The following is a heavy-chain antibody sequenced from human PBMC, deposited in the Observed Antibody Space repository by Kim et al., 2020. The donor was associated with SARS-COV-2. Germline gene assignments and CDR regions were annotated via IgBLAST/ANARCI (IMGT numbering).Heavy chain of an antibody. V-gene: IGHV4-38-2*02. CDR2: IYHSGST. J-gene: IGHJ4*02. CDR1: GYSISSGYY. Sequence: SETLSLTCTVSGYSISSGYYWGWIRQPPGKGLEWIGSIYHSGSTYYNPSLKSRVTLSVDTTKNQFSLKLSSVTAADTAVYYCARDRGPTTHFDYWGQGTLVTVSS. CDR3: ARDRGPTTHFDY. D-gene: IGHD4-17*01.